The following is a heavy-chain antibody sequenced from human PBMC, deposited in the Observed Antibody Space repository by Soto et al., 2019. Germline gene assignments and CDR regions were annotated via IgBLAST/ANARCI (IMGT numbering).Heavy chain of an antibody. V-gene: IGHV3-23*01. CDR2: ISGSSSGT. J-gene: IGHJ6*02. D-gene: IGHD6-19*01. Sequence: EARLLESGGGLIQPGGSLRLSCEASGFNFGAYPMSWVRQAPGKGLEWVSGISGSSSGTYYTDSVKGRFTISRDNSKNTVYLQMNSLRGEDTAVYYCAKDRSENFWVYYYAMDVWGQGTAVTVSS. CDR1: GFNFGAYP. CDR3: AKDRSENFWVYYYAMDV.